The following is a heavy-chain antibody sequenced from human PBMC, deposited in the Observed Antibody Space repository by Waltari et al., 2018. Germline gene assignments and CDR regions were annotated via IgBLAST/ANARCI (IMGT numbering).Heavy chain of an antibody. D-gene: IGHD3-10*01. V-gene: IGHV4-39*01. CDR2: IYHTGTT. J-gene: IGHJ6*02. CDR1: GGSIDSSSYY. Sequence: QLQLQESGPGLVKPSETLSLTCTVSGGSIDSSSYYWGWIRQSPGKGLEWIGTIYHTGTTYDKPSLKSRVTLSIDTSKNQFSPKLSSVIATDTAVYYCARLSSTSTGNYYYGLDVWGQGTTVTVSS. CDR3: ARLSSTSTGNYYYGLDV.